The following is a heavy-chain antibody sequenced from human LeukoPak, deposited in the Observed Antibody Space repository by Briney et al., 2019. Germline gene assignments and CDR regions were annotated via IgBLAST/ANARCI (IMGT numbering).Heavy chain of an antibody. V-gene: IGHV1-2*02. J-gene: IGHJ4*02. D-gene: IGHD3-10*01. CDR3: ARSMVRGVLWAFDY. CDR1: GYTFTGHY. Sequence: GASVKVSCKASGYTFTGHYMHWVRQAPGQGLEWMGWINPNSGGTNYAQKFQGRVTMTRDTSISTAYMELSRLRSDDTAVYYCARSMVRGVLWAFDYWGQGTLVTVSS. CDR2: INPNSGGT.